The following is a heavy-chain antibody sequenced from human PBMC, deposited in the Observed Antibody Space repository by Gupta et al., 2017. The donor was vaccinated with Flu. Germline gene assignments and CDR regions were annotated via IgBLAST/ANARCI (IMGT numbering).Heavy chain of an antibody. V-gene: IGHV1-2*02. Sequence: HVQLVQAGAGGKKHGAVVQVPGQAYGCPFTRRSMPLGGQAPGQGLEWMGWINPNSGGTNYAQKFQGRVTMTRDTSISTAYMELSRLRSDDTAVYYCAREGPAAISPGDTNWFDPWGQGTLVTVSS. CDR2: INPNSGGT. J-gene: IGHJ5*02. D-gene: IGHD2-2*01. CDR1: GCPFTRRS. CDR3: AREGPAAISPGDTNWFDP.